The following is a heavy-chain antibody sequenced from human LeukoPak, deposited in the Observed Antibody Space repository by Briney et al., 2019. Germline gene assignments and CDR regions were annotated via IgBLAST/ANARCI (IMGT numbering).Heavy chain of an antibody. CDR2: ISYDGHNE. D-gene: IGHD2-8*01. J-gene: IGHJ6*02. V-gene: IGHV3-30*18. CDR3: AKGVGYGGMDV. CDR1: GFTFSGYG. Sequence: AGRSLRLSCAASGFTFSGYGMHWVRQAPGKGLEWVAVISYDGHNEYYADSVRGRFTISRDNSENTVYVQMNSLRAEDTAVYYCAKGVGYGGMDVWGQGTTVTVSS.